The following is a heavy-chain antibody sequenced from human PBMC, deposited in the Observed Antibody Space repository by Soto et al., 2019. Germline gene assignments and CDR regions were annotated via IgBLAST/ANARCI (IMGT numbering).Heavy chain of an antibody. Sequence: ASVKVSCKASGYTFTSYAMHWVRQAPGQRLDWMGWINAGNGNTKYSQKFQGRVTITRDTSASTAYMELSSLRSEDTAVYYCARGVYSYGYFAFDIWGQGTMVTVSS. J-gene: IGHJ3*02. CDR1: GYTFTSYA. D-gene: IGHD5-18*01. V-gene: IGHV1-3*01. CDR3: ARGVYSYGYFAFDI. CDR2: INAGNGNT.